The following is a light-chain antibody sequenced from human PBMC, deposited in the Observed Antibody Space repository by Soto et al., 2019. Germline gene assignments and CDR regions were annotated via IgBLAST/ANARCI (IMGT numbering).Light chain of an antibody. CDR3: SSYAGSRGYV. Sequence: QYALTQPPSASGSPGQSVTISCTGTSSDVGGYNYVSWYQQHPGKAPKLMIYEVSKRPSGVPDRFSGSKSGNTASLTVSGLQAEDEADYYCSSYAGSRGYVLGTGTKVTVL. J-gene: IGLJ1*01. V-gene: IGLV2-8*01. CDR2: EVS. CDR1: SSDVGGYNY.